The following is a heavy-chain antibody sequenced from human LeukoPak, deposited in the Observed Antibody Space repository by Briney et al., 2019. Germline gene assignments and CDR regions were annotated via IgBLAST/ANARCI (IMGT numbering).Heavy chain of an antibody. CDR1: GFTFSSYS. CDR3: ARDRMLGEPVAGY. CDR2: ISSSSSYI. J-gene: IGHJ4*02. Sequence: PGGSLRLSCAASGFTFSSYSMNWVRQAPGKGLGWVSSISSSSSYIYYADSVKGRFTISRDNAKNSLYLQMNSLRAEDTAVYYCARDRMLGEPVAGYWGQGTLVTVSS. V-gene: IGHV3-21*01. D-gene: IGHD6-19*01.